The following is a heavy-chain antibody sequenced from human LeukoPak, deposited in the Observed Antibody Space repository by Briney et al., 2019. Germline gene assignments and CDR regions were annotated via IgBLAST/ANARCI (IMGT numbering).Heavy chain of an antibody. CDR1: GDSVSSNSAA. V-gene: IGHV6-1*01. J-gene: IGHJ4*02. CDR2: TYYRSKWYN. CDR3: ARVGNSGYDDRGSFDY. Sequence: SQTLSLTCAISGDSVSSNSAAWNWIRQSPSRGLEWLGRTYYRSKWYNDYAVSVKSRITINPDTSKNQFSLQLISVTPEDTAVYYCARVGNSGYDDRGSFDYWGQGTLVTVSS. D-gene: IGHD5-12*01.